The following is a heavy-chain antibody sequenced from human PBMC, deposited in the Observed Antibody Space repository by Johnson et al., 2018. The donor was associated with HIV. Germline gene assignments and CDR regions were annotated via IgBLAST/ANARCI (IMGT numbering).Heavy chain of an antibody. Sequence: VQLVESGGGLVKPGGSLRLSCAASGFPFTDAWMTWVRQAPGKGLEWVGQIKRKTDGGTTDYSAPVKGRFIISRDDSKNTLYLQINSLKTEDTAVYYCTSEGAFCDAFDIWGQGAMVTVSS. V-gene: IGHV3-15*01. D-gene: IGHD3-16*01. CDR3: TSEGAFCDAFDI. J-gene: IGHJ3*02. CDR1: GFPFTDAW. CDR2: IKRKTDGGTT.